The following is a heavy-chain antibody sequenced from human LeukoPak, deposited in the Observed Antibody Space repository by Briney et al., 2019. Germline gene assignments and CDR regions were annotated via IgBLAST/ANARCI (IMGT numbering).Heavy chain of an antibody. D-gene: IGHD4-17*01. CDR1: GFTFSSYG. J-gene: IGHJ4*02. Sequence: GRSLRLSCAASGFTFSSYGMHWVRQAPGKGLEWVAVKWYDGSNKYYADSVKGRFTISRDNSKNTLYLQMNSLRAEDTAVYYCAREDGGYPYYFDYWGQGTLVTVSS. V-gene: IGHV3-33*01. CDR2: KWYDGSNK. CDR3: AREDGGYPYYFDY.